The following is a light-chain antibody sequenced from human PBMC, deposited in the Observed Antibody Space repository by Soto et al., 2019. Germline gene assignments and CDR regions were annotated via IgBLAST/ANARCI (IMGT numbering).Light chain of an antibody. CDR3: QQLTSYPLT. Sequence: DIQLTQSPSFLSASVGDRVTITCRASQGISSYLAWYQQKPGQPPKLLIYTASTLQSGVPSRFSGSGSGTEFTLTISSLQPEDFATYYCQQLTSYPLTFGGGTKVEIK. V-gene: IGKV1-9*01. J-gene: IGKJ4*01. CDR1: QGISSY. CDR2: TAS.